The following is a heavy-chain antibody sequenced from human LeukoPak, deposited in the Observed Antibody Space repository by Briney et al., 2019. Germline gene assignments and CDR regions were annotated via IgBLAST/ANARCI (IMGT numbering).Heavy chain of an antibody. Sequence: SETLSLXCAVYGGSFSGYYWSWIRQPPGKGLEWIGEINHSGGTNYNPSLKSRVTISVDTSKNQFSLKLSSVTAADTAVYYCARSSSGWYGDYWGQGTLVTVSS. CDR1: GGSFSGYY. D-gene: IGHD6-19*01. V-gene: IGHV4-34*01. J-gene: IGHJ4*02. CDR3: ARSSSGWYGDY. CDR2: INHSGGT.